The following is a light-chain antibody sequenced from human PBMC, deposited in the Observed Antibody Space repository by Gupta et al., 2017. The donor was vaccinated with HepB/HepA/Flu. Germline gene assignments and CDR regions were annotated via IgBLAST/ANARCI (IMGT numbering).Light chain of an antibody. V-gene: IGLV1-44*01. Sequence: QSVLTQPPSASGTPGQRVTISCSGSTSNVGSNTVNWYQQLPGSAPKLLMYSDSQRPSGVPDRFSGSKSGTSASLAISGLHSEDEAAYYCATWDDSLNGWVFGGGTKLTVL. CDR1: TSNVGSNT. CDR2: SDS. J-gene: IGLJ3*02. CDR3: ATWDDSLNGWV.